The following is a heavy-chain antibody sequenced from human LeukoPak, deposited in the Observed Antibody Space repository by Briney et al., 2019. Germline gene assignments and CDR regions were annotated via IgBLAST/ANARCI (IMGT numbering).Heavy chain of an antibody. D-gene: IGHD2-8*01. CDR2: IYYSGST. CDR3: ASPRLEYCTNGVCYLPDAFDI. J-gene: IGHJ3*02. CDR1: GGSISSSSYY. Sequence: SETLSLTCTVSGGSISSSSYYWGWIRQPPGKGLEWIGSIYYSGSTYYNPSLKSRVTISVDTSKNQFSLKLSSVTAADTAVYYCASPRLEYCTNGVCYLPDAFDIWGQGTMVTVSS. V-gene: IGHV4-39*01.